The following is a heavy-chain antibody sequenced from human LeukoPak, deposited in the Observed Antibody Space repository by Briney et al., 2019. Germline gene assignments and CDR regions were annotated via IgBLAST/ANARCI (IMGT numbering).Heavy chain of an antibody. CDR1: GYSISSGYY. CDR3: ARYGYSSSAGDY. Sequence: PSETLSLTCAVSGYSISSGYYWGWIRQPPGKGLEWIGNIYHSGSTYYNPSLKSRVTISVDTSKNQFSPKLNSVTAADTAVYYCARYGYSSSAGDYWGQGTLVTVSS. J-gene: IGHJ4*02. V-gene: IGHV4-38-2*01. CDR2: IYHSGST. D-gene: IGHD6-6*01.